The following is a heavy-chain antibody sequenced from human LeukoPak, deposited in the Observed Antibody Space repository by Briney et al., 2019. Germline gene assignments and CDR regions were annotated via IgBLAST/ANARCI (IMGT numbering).Heavy chain of an antibody. CDR2: IYTSGST. V-gene: IGHV4-4*07. D-gene: IGHD6-19*01. J-gene: IGHJ5*02. CDR3: ARAYSSGWPPKRYNWFDP. Sequence: PSETLSLTCTVSGGSISSYYWSWIRQPAGKGLEWIGRIYTSGSTNYNPSLKSRVTMSVDTSKNQFSLKLSSVTAADTAVYYCARAYSSGWPPKRYNWFDPWGQGTLVTVSS. CDR1: GGSISSYY.